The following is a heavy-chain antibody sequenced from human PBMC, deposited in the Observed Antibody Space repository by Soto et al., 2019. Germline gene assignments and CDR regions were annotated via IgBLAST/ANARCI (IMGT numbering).Heavy chain of an antibody. CDR2: ISYDGSNK. CDR3: AKDIVRYTYGACDY. J-gene: IGHJ4*02. Sequence: LRLSCAASGFTFNTYGMYWVRQAPGKGLEWVAAISYDGSNKYHADSVKGRFTISRDNSKNTLYLQMNSLRVEDTAVYYCAKDIVRYTYGACDYWGQGALVTVSS. V-gene: IGHV3-30*18. D-gene: IGHD5-18*01. CDR1: GFTFNTYG.